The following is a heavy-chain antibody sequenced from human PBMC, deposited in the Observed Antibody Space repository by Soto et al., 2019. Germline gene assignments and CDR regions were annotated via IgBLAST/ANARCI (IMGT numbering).Heavy chain of an antibody. J-gene: IGHJ6*02. V-gene: IGHV3-21*01. CDR2: ISSRSTYI. D-gene: IGHD6-13*01. CDR1: GFTFSKYS. Sequence: GGSLRLSCAASGFTFSKYSVNWVRQAPGKSLEWVSSISSRSTYIFYADSVKGRFTISRDNAKNSLYLQMNSLRAEDTGVYYCARPRLPAAGDYYYYYGMDVWGQGTTVTVSS. CDR3: ARPRLPAAGDYYYYYGMDV.